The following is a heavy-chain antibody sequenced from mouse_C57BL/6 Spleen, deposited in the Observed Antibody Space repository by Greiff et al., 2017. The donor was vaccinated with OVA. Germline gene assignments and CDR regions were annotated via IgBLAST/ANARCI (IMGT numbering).Heavy chain of an antibody. CDR1: GYTFTSYW. J-gene: IGHJ3*01. CDR2: IHPSDSDT. V-gene: IGHV1-74*01. CDR3: ATSTGTSWFAY. Sequence: QVQLQQPGAELVKPGASVKVSCKASGYTFTSYWMHWVKQRPGQGLEWIGRIHPSDSDTNYNQKFKGKATLTVDKSSSTAYMQLSSLTSEDSAVYYCATSTGTSWFAYWGQGTLVTVSA. D-gene: IGHD4-1*02.